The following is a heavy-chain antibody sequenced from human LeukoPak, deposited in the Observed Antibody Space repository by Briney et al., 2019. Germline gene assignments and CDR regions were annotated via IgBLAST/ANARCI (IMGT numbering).Heavy chain of an antibody. V-gene: IGHV1-2*02. CDR3: ARDHSVFPDIVATKNIDPRYYYYYYYMDV. J-gene: IGHJ6*03. Sequence: ASVKVSCKVSGYTLTELCMHWVRQAPGQGLEWMGWINPNSGGTNYAQKFQGRVTMTRDTSISTAYMELSRLRSDDTAVYYCARDHSVFPDIVATKNIDPRYYYYYYYMDVWGKGTTVTVSS. CDR2: INPNSGGT. D-gene: IGHD5-12*01. CDR1: GYTLTELC.